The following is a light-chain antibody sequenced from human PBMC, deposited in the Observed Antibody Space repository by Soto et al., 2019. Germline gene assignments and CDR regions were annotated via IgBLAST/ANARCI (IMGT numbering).Light chain of an antibody. Sequence: DIVMTQSPLSLPVTPGEPASISCRSSQSLLHSDGYNYLDWYLQKPGQPPQLLIYLGSNRASGVPDRFSGSGSGTDFTLKISRVEAEDVGVYYCMQALQTPATFGQGTKVEI. CDR2: LGS. J-gene: IGKJ1*01. V-gene: IGKV2-28*01. CDR1: QSLLHSDGYNY. CDR3: MQALQTPAT.